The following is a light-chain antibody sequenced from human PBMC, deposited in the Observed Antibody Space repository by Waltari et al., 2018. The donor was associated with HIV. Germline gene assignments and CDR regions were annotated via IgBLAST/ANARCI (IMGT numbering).Light chain of an antibody. CDR1: QSLGNTF. J-gene: IGKJ3*01. CDR2: GAS. Sequence: EVVLTQSPGTLSLSLGVRATLPCRASQSLGNTFLAWYQQKPGQGPRLLIYGASRRATGTPDRFSCSGSGTDFTLTISGLEPEDFAVYYCHQYESSPFTFGPGTKVVVK. V-gene: IGKV3-20*01. CDR3: HQYESSPFT.